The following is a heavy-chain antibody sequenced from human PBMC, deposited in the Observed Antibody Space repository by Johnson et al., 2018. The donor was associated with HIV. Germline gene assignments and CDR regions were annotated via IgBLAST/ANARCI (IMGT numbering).Heavy chain of an antibody. J-gene: IGHJ3*02. CDR1: GLTFSSYA. D-gene: IGHD5-24*01. Sequence: VQLVESGGGVVRPGGSLRLSCEASGLTFSSYAMSWVRQAPGKGLEWVSAISGSGGSTYYADSVKCRFPISRDNSNSTMYLQMTSRRAEDTAVYYCAKDIGDGYNRWGGLDIWGQGTMVTVSS. CDR3: AKDIGDGYNRWGGLDI. CDR2: ISGSGGST. V-gene: IGHV3-23*04.